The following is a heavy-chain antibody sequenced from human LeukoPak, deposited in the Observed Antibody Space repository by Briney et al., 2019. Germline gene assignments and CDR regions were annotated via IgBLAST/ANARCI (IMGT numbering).Heavy chain of an antibody. CDR3: ATDHRNLDAFDI. J-gene: IGHJ3*02. CDR2: IYGGDST. D-gene: IGHD1-14*01. V-gene: IGHV3-66*01. CDR1: GLTVGRNS. Sequence: PGGSLRLSCAVSGLTVGRNSMNWVRQAPGKGLEWVSVIYGGDSTYYADSVKGRFTISSDTSKNTVYLQMNSLRAEDTAVYYCATDHRNLDAFDIWGQGTMLTVSS.